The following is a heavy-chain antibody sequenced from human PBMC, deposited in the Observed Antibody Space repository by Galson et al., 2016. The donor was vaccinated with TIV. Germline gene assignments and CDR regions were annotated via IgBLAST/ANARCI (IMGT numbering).Heavy chain of an antibody. V-gene: IGHV4-4*02. D-gene: IGHD2-2*01. J-gene: IGHJ6*02. CDR3: AREIRSTHPRYYGMDV. CDR2: VSHSGST. CDR1: GGSISSNNW. Sequence: TLSLTCAVSGGSISSNNWWSWVRQAPGKGLEWIGEVSHSGSTNSNPSLKSRVLISIDKSKNHFSLKLSSVTAADTAVYYCAREIRSTHPRYYGMDVWGQGTTVTVSS.